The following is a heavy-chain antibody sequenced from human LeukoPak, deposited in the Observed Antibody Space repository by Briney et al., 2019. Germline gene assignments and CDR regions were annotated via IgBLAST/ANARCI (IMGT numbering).Heavy chain of an antibody. D-gene: IGHD3-9*01. CDR1: GFIFSDYY. J-gene: IGHJ6*02. CDR3: AKAQRTIRQYFYDGMDV. CDR2: ISGTGGST. Sequence: GGSLRLSCAASGFIFSDYYMSWVRQAPGKGLEWVSGISGTGGSTYYADSVKGRFTVSRDNSKNTLYLQMNSLRAEDTAVYFCAKAQRTIRQYFYDGMDVWGQGATVTVSS. V-gene: IGHV3-23*01.